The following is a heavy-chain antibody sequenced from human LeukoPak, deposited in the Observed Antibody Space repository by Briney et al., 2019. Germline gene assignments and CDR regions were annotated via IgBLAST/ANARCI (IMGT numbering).Heavy chain of an antibody. J-gene: IGHJ5*02. CDR1: GYSISSGYY. Sequence: PSETLSLTCTVSGYSISSGYYWGWIRRPPGKGLEWIGSIYYSGSTYYNPSLKSRVTISVDTSKNQFSLKLSSVTAADTAVYYCARSLLRLNWFDPWGQGTLVTVSS. CDR3: ARSLLRLNWFDP. D-gene: IGHD1-26*01. CDR2: IYYSGST. V-gene: IGHV4-38-2*02.